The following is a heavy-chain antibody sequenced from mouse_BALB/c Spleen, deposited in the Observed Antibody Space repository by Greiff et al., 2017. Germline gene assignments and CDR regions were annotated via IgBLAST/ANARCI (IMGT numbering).Heavy chain of an antibody. J-gene: IGHJ1*01. CDR3: ARSGLRVREWYFDV. D-gene: IGHD1-2*01. Sequence: EVHLVESGGGLVPPGGSRSLSCAASGFTFSSFGVHWVRQAPGKGLEWVAYISSGSSTIYYADTVKGRFTISRDTPKHNLFLQMTSLRSEDTAMYYCARSGLRVREWYFDVWGAGTTVTVAA. CDR1: GFTFSSFG. V-gene: IGHV5-17*02. CDR2: ISSGSSTI.